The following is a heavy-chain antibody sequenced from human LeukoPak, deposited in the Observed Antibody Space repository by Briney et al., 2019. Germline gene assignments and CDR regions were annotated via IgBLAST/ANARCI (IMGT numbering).Heavy chain of an antibody. CDR3: AREGSGYDYGY. D-gene: IGHD5-12*01. V-gene: IGHV4-4*02. CDR2: IYHSGST. Sequence: SGTLSLTCAVAGVSISSSNWWRWVRQPPGKGLEWIGEIYHSGSTNYNPSLKSRVTISVDKSKNQFSLKLSSVTAADTAVYYCAREGSGYDYGYWGQGTLVTVSS. J-gene: IGHJ4*02. CDR1: GVSISSSNW.